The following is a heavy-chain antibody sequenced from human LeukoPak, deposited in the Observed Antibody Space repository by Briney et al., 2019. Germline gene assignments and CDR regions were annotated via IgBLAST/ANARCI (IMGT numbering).Heavy chain of an antibody. CDR1: GFTFSSYW. CDR3: ARVVDTAMVTTGYYYYYYMDV. CDR2: ISSDGSRV. J-gene: IGHJ6*03. Sequence: PGGSLRLSCAASGFTFSSYWMHWVRQAPGKGLVWVSCISSDGSRVTYADSVKGRFTISRDNAKNTLYLQMNSLRAEDTAVYYCARVVDTAMVTTGYYYYYYMDVWGKGTTVTISS. D-gene: IGHD5-18*01. V-gene: IGHV3-74*01.